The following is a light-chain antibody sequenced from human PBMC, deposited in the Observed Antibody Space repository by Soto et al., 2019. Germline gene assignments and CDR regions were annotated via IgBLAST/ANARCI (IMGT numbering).Light chain of an antibody. CDR2: GAS. V-gene: IGKV3-15*01. Sequence: EIVMTQSPATLSVSPGERSTVSCMASQNVLSNLAWYQQKPGQAPRLLIYGASTRATGLPARFSGSGSGTQFTLTISSLQSEDFAVYYCQQYNNWPITFGQGTRLEIK. CDR1: QNVLSN. J-gene: IGKJ5*01. CDR3: QQYNNWPIT.